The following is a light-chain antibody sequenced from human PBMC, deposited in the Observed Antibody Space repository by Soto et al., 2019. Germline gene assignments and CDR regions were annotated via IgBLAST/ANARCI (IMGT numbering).Light chain of an antibody. J-gene: IGKJ4*01. Sequence: EIVMTQSPATLSVSPGERVTLSCRASQRVSRNLAWYQQKPGQAPRLVIYSASTRATGIPDRFSGSGSGTEFTLTISSLQSEDFAVYCCQQYNDWPPVTFGGGTKVEIK. CDR3: QQYNDWPPVT. CDR1: QRVSRN. V-gene: IGKV3-15*01. CDR2: SAS.